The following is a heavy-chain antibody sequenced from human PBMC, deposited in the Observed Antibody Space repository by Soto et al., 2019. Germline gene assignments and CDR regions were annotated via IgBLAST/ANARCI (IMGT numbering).Heavy chain of an antibody. J-gene: IGHJ3*02. CDR1: GYTFTSYG. CDR2: ISAYNGNT. V-gene: IGHV1-18*01. D-gene: IGHD4-17*01. CDR3: ARDPMTTVTTEDAFDI. Sequence: ASVKVSCKASGYTFTSYGISWVRQAPGQGLEWMGWISAYNGNTNYAQKLQGRVTMTTDTSTSTAYMELRSLRSDDTAVYYCARDPMTTVTTEDAFDIWGQGTMVTVSS.